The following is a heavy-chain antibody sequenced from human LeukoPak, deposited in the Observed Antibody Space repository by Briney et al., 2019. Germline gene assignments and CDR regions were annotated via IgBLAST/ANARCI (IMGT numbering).Heavy chain of an antibody. D-gene: IGHD3-10*01. V-gene: IGHV3-33*01. J-gene: IGHJ4*02. CDR1: GFNFGIYG. CDR3: ARDTGYYGSGSYWDY. CDR2: MWDDGTNE. Sequence: PGGSLRLSCAASGFNFGIYGMHWVRQAPGKGLEWVAVMWDDGTNENYVDSVRGRFTISRDDSKNTVYLQMNSLRAEDTAVYYCARDTGYYGSGSYWDYWGQGTLVTVSS.